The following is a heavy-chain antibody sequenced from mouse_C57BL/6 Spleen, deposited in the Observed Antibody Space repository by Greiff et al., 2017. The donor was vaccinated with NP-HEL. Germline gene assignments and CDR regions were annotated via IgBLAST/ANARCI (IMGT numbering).Heavy chain of an antibody. CDR3: TEEDDYDEPLNY. V-gene: IGHV6-3*01. CDR1: GFTFSNYW. CDR2: IRLKSDNYAT. D-gene: IGHD2-4*01. J-gene: IGHJ2*01. Sequence: EVKVEESGGGLVQPGGSMKLSCVASGFTFSNYWMNWVRQSPEKGLEWVAQIRLKSDNYATHYAESVKGRFTISRDDSKSSVYLQMNNLRAEDTGIYYCTEEDDYDEPLNYWGQGTTLTVSS.